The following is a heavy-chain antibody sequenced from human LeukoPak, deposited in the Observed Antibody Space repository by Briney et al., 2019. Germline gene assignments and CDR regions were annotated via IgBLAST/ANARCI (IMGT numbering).Heavy chain of an antibody. D-gene: IGHD3-9*01. CDR1: GFTFSSYG. J-gene: IGHJ6*02. CDR3: ARGGFSVLRYFDWSTEDYYYGMDV. CDR2: IWYDGSNK. V-gene: IGHV3-33*01. Sequence: GRSLRLSCAASGFTFSSYGMHWVRQAPGKGLEWVAVIWYDGSNKYYADSVKGRFTISRDNSKNTLYLQMNSLRAEDTAVYYCARGGFSVLRYFDWSTEDYYYGMDVWGQGTTVTVSS.